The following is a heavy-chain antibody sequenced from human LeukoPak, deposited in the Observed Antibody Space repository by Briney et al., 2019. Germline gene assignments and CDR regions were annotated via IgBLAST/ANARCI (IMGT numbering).Heavy chain of an antibody. J-gene: IGHJ4*02. CDR2: INPNGGGT. CDR3: ARSPSYYDFWSGYYGFDY. D-gene: IGHD3-3*01. V-gene: IGHV1-2*06. CDR1: GYTFTCYY. Sequence: ASVKVSCKASGYTFTCYYMHWVRQAPGQGLEWMGRINPNGGGTNYAQKFQGRVTMTRDTSISTAYMELSRLRSDDTAVYYCARSPSYYDFWSGYYGFDYWGQGTLVTVSS.